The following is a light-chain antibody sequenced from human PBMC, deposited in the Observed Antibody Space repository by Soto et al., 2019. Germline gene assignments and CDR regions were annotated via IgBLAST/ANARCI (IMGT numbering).Light chain of an antibody. Sequence: DIQMTQSPSSLSASVGDRVTITCQASQDISNHLNWYQQKPGKAPKLLIYDASNLETGVPSRFSGSGSGTDFTLTITSLQPEDVATYYCQKYNSAPLTFGQGTRLEIK. J-gene: IGKJ5*01. CDR1: QDISNH. CDR2: DAS. V-gene: IGKV1-27*01. CDR3: QKYNSAPLT.